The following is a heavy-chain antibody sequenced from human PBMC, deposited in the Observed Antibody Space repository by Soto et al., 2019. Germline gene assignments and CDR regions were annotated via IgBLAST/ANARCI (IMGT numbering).Heavy chain of an antibody. D-gene: IGHD3-22*01. CDR1: GFTSSSYW. J-gene: IGHJ3*02. Sequence: GGSLRLSCAASGFTSSSYWIHWVRQAPGKGLVWVSRISNDGSSTNYADSVKGRFTISRDNAKNTVYLQMNSLRAEDTAVYYCARDTYYYDSSDHFSADAFDIWGQGTMVTVSS. V-gene: IGHV3-74*01. CDR3: ARDTYYYDSSDHFSADAFDI. CDR2: ISNDGSST.